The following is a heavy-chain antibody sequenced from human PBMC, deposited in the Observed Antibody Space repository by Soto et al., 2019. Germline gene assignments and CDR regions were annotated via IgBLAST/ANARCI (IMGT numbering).Heavy chain of an antibody. Sequence: SETLSLTCTVSGGSISSYYWSWIRQPPGKGLEWIGYIYYSGSTNYNPSLKSRVTISVDTSKNQFSLKLSSVTAADTAVYYCARDRRGEYDDDGFDTWGQGTLVTVPS. CDR2: IYYSGST. CDR3: ARDRRGEYDDDGFDT. CDR1: GGSISSYY. D-gene: IGHD3-16*01. J-gene: IGHJ5*02. V-gene: IGHV4-59*01.